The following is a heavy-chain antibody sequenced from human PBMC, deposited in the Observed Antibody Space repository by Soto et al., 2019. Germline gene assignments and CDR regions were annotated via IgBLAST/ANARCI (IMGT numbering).Heavy chain of an antibody. Sequence: GGSLRLSCAASGFTFSSYCMHWVRQAPCKGLEWVAVISYDGINKYYADSVKGRFTISRDNSKNTLYLQMNSLRAEDTAVYYCAKDVVEGSGWSDAFDIWGQGTMVTVSS. CDR1: GFTFSSYC. V-gene: IGHV3-30*18. J-gene: IGHJ3*02. D-gene: IGHD6-19*01. CDR2: ISYDGINK. CDR3: AKDVVEGSGWSDAFDI.